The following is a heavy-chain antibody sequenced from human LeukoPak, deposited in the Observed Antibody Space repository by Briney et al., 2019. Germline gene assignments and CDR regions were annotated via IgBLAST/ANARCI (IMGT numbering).Heavy chain of an antibody. CDR3: ARLSISSSRGFDY. D-gene: IGHD2-21*01. CDR1: GGSFSGYY. V-gene: IGHV4-34*01. CDR2: INHSGST. J-gene: IGHJ4*02. Sequence: SETLSLTCAVYGGSFSGYYWSWIRQPPGKGLEWIGEINHSGSTNYNPSLKSRVTISVDTSKNQFSLKLSSVTAADTAVYYCARLSISSSRGFDYWGQGTLVTVSS.